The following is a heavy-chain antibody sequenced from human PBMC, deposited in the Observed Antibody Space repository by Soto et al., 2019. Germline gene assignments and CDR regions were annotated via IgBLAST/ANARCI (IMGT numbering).Heavy chain of an antibody. Sequence: QVQLQESGPGLVKPSETLSLTCTVSGGSVSSGSYYWSWIRQPPGKGLEWIGYIYYSGSTNYNPSLKSRVTISVDTSKNQFSLKLSSVTAADTAVYYCARSLGEYSSKWFDSWGQGTLVTVSS. CDR1: GGSVSSGSYY. J-gene: IGHJ5*01. V-gene: IGHV4-61*01. CDR3: ARSLGEYSSKWFDS. CDR2: IYYSGST. D-gene: IGHD6-6*01.